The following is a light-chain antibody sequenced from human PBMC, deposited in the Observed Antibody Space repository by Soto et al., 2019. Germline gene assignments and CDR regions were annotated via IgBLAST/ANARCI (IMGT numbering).Light chain of an antibody. CDR3: QQHFKYPRT. CDR1: QDISTE. V-gene: IGKV1-6*01. Sequence: AIEMTQSPSSLSVSVGDRVTITCRASQDISTELGWYQQKPGKAPRLLIYGAFSLQSGIPSRFSGSGSGTDFTLTISSLQPDDFATYYCQQHFKYPRTFGQGTKVEVK. CDR2: GAF. J-gene: IGKJ1*01.